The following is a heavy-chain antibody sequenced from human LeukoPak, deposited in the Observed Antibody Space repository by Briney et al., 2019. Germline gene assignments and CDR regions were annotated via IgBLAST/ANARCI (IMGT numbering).Heavy chain of an antibody. CDR2: IYYSGST. Sequence: PSETLSLTCTVSGGSISSYYWSWIRQPPGKGLEWIGYIYYSGSTNYNPSLKSRVTISVDKSKNQFSLKLSSVTAADTAVYYCARLGRGYSGYDWGGGIYYYYYMDVWGKGTTVTVSS. CDR3: ARLGRGYSGYDWGGGIYYYYYMDV. V-gene: IGHV4-59*12. J-gene: IGHJ6*03. CDR1: GGSISSYY. D-gene: IGHD5-12*01.